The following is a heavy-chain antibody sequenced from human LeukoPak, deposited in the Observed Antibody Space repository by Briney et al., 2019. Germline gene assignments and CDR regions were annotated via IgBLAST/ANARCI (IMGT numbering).Heavy chain of an antibody. CDR3: ATRHEYSYPY. Sequence: GGSLRLSCAASGFTFHNYAMHWVRQAPGKGLEYVSAIGGNGDTSYYADSVKGRFTISRDNSKNTVYLQLGSLRTEDMAVYYCATRHEYSYPYWGQGILVTVSS. V-gene: IGHV3-64*02. J-gene: IGHJ4*02. D-gene: IGHD5-18*01. CDR1: GFTFHNYA. CDR2: IGGNGDTS.